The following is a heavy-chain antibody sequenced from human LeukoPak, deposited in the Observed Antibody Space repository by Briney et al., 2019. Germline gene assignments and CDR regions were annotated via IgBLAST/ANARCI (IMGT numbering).Heavy chain of an antibody. V-gene: IGHV4-4*07. J-gene: IGHJ4*02. CDR2: IYTSGST. CDR1: GGSISSYY. D-gene: IGHD6-13*01. Sequence: SETLSLTCTVSGGSISSYYWSWIRQPAGKGLEWIGRIYTSGSTNYNPSLKSRVTMSVDTSKNQFSLKLSSVTAADTAVYYCAKDRHYMSSWYGAGDSWGQGTLVTVSS. CDR3: AKDRHYMSSWYGAGDS.